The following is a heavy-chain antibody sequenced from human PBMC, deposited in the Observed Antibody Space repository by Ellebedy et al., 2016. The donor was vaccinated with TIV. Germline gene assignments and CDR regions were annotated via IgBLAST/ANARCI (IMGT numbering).Heavy chain of an antibody. D-gene: IGHD6-6*01. CDR3: ATVRNLDGFDI. CDR2: MYHSGST. V-gene: IGHV4-38-2*02. J-gene: IGHJ3*02. CDR1: GYSISSGNY. Sequence: SETLSLTCTVSGYSISSGNYWGWIRQPPGKGLEWIGSMYHSGSTYYNPSLKRRVTISVDMFKNQLSLKLSSVTAADTAVYYCATVRNLDGFDIWGQGTMVTVSS.